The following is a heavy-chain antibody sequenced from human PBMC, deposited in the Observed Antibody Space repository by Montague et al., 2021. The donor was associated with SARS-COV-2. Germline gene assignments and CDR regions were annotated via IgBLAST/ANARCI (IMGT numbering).Heavy chain of an antibody. J-gene: IGHJ5*02. Sequence: SETLSLTCTVSGYSISSVYYWGWIRQPPGKGLEWIGSIYHSGSTYYNPSLNSRIIISVDTSKNQFALKLSSVTAAATAVYYCASEAPGRCSGGSCSLDNWFDPWGQGTLVTVSS. D-gene: IGHD2-15*01. CDR1: GYSISSVYY. CDR2: IYHSGST. V-gene: IGHV4-38-2*02. CDR3: ASEAPGRCSGGSCSLDNWFDP.